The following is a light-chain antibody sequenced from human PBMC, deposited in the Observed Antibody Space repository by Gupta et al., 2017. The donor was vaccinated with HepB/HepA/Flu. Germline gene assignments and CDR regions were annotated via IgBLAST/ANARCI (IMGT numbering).Light chain of an antibody. CDR3: QQYNNWPPLT. CDR2: DAS. Sequence: EIVMTQSPATLSVSPGERATLSCRASQRISTKLAWYQQRPGQAPRLLIYDASTRATGIPARFSGSGSETEFTLTISSRQSEDFAVYYCQQYNNWPPLTFGGGTKVEIK. V-gene: IGKV3-15*01. J-gene: IGKJ4*01. CDR1: QRISTK.